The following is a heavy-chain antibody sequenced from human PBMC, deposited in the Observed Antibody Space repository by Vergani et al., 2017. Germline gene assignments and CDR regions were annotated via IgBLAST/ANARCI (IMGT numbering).Heavy chain of an antibody. D-gene: IGHD2-15*01. CDR1: GYTFTSYY. V-gene: IGHV1-46*01. Sequence: QVQLVQSGAEVKKPGASVKVSCKASGYTFTSYYMHWVRQAPGQGLEWMGIINPSGGSTSYAQKFQGRVTMTRYTSTSTVYMELSSLRSEDTAVYYCARDMRATFFDYWGQGTLVTVSS. J-gene: IGHJ4*02. CDR2: INPSGGST. CDR3: ARDMRATFFDY.